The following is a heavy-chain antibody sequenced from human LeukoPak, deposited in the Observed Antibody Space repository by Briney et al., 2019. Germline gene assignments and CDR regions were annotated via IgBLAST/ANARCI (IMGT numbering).Heavy chain of an antibody. Sequence: ASVKVSCKASGGTFSSYAISWVRQAPGQGLEWMGGIIPIFGTANYAQKFQGRVTITTDESTSTAYMERSSLRSEDTAVYYCARDPTGDGDAFDIWGQGTMVTVSS. J-gene: IGHJ3*02. V-gene: IGHV1-69*05. CDR2: IIPIFGTA. D-gene: IGHD7-27*01. CDR1: GGTFSSYA. CDR3: ARDPTGDGDAFDI.